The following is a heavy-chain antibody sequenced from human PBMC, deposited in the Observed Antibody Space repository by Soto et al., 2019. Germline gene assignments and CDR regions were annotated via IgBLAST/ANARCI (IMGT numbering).Heavy chain of an antibody. Sequence: QVQLVQSGAEVKKPGASVKVSCKASGNTFTSYYMHWVRQAPGQGLEWMGIINPSSGSTSYAQKFPGRVTMTRDTSTSTVYMELSRLSSEDTAVYYCARDRAPGWAYYYGMDVWGQGTTVTVSS. D-gene: IGHD1-26*01. J-gene: IGHJ6*02. CDR2: INPSSGST. CDR3: ARDRAPGWAYYYGMDV. CDR1: GNTFTSYY. V-gene: IGHV1-46*03.